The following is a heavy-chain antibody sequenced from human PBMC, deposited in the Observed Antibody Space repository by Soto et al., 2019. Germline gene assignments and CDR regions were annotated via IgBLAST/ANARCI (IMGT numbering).Heavy chain of an antibody. CDR2: ISYDGSNK. J-gene: IGHJ4*02. D-gene: IGHD3-10*01. CDR1: GFTFSSYG. Sequence: QVQLVESGGGVVQPGRSLRLSCAASGFTFSSYGMHWVRQAPGKGLEWVAVISYDGSNKYYADSVKGRFTISRDNSKNTLYLQMNSLRAEDTAVYYCANVIGARTGIDYWGQGTLVTVSS. CDR3: ANVIGARTGIDY. V-gene: IGHV3-30*18.